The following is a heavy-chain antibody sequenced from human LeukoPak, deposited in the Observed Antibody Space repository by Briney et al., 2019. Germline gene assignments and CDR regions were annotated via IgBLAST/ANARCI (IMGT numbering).Heavy chain of an antibody. CDR3: ARLGPASSGWPESFDY. CDR1: GFTFNSYW. V-gene: IGHV3-7*03. D-gene: IGHD6-19*01. CDR2: IKRDGSEK. Sequence: GGSLRLSCAASGFTFNSYWMNWVRQAPGKGLEWVANIKRDGSEKYYVDSVKGRFTISRDNAKNSLDLQMNRLRVEDTAVYYCARLGPASSGWPESFDYWGQGTLVTVSS. J-gene: IGHJ4*02.